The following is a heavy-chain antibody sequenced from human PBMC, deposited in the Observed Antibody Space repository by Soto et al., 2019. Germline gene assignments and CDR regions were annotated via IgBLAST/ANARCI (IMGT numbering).Heavy chain of an antibody. CDR3: ARDNYGSGKSVDY. CDR2: IWYEGSNK. D-gene: IGHD3-10*01. J-gene: IGHJ4*02. V-gene: IGHV3-33*01. Sequence: VQLVESGGGVVQPGRSLRLSCAASGFAFSTYAMHWVRQAPGSGLEWVAVIWYEGSNKYYADSVKGRFTISRDNSKNTLYLQMNSLRAEDTAVYYCARDNYGSGKSVDYWGQGTLVTVSS. CDR1: GFAFSTYA.